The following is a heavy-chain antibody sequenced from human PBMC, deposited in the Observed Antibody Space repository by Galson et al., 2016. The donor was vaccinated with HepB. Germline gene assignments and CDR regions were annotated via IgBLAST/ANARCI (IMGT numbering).Heavy chain of an antibody. D-gene: IGHD4-23*01. CDR2: IFPGDYST. CDR1: GYIFNNHW. CDR3: ARHHGDNSLDYFDY. Sequence: QSGAEVKKPGESLKISCKGSGYIFNNHWIAWVRQMPGKGLEWMGIIFPGDYSTRYSPSFQDLVTISADKSITTAYLQWTNLKASDTAMYYCARHHGDNSLDYFDYWGQGTLVTVSS. V-gene: IGHV5-51*01. J-gene: IGHJ4*02.